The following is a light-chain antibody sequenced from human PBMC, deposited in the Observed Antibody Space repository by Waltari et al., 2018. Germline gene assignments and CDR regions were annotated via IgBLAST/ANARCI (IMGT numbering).Light chain of an antibody. CDR3: SSYAGSSKGV. CDR1: SSDVGTSKP. Sequence: QSALTQPASVSGSPGPPITTPCPATSSDVGTSKPVSWYQQHPGKAPKLMIYAVSKRPSGVSDRFSGSKSGDMASLTISGLQPEDEAEYFCSSYAGSSKGVFGGGTKVTVL. CDR2: AVS. J-gene: IGLJ2*01. V-gene: IGLV2-23*02.